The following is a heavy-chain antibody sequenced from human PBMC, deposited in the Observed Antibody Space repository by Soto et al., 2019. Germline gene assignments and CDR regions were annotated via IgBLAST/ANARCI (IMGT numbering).Heavy chain of an antibody. V-gene: IGHV3-74*01. D-gene: IGHD5-18*01. J-gene: IGHJ4*02. CDR3: ARDSGYSYFDY. CDR1: GFTFSTYW. Sequence: HPVGSLRLSCAASGFTFSTYWMHWVRQAPGKGLVWVSRINTDGRGTTYTDSVKGRFTISRDNAKNTLYLQMNSLRAEDTAVYFCARDSGYSYFDYWGQGTLVTVSS. CDR2: INTDGRGT.